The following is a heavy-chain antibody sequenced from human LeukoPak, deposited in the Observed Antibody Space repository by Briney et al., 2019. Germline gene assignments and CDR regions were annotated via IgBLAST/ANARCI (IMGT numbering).Heavy chain of an antibody. V-gene: IGHV3-30*03. J-gene: IGHJ3*02. CDR1: GFIFSSYG. CDR3: ASPAPSGTMRAFDI. CDR2: TSHDGSYK. Sequence: GGSLRLSCAASGFIFSSYGMHWVRQAPGKGLEWVAVTSHDGSYKFYGDTVKGRFTISRDNSKNTLYLQMNSLRAEDTAVYYCASPAPSGTMRAFDIWGQGTMVTVSS.